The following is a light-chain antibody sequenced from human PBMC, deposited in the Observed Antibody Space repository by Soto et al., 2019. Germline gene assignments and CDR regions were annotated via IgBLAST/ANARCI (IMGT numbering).Light chain of an antibody. CDR1: RSNIGGNS. Sequence: QSVMTQPPSVAAAPGQKVTISCSGSRSNIGGNSGSWYQQLAGTAPRLLSYDDNKRSSGMPERFSGAMSGTSAILVITGVQTGDEADDYGGSWDSSMRADVFGPGTQGTVL. V-gene: IGLV1-51*01. J-gene: IGLJ1*01. CDR3: GSWDSSMRADV. CDR2: DDN.